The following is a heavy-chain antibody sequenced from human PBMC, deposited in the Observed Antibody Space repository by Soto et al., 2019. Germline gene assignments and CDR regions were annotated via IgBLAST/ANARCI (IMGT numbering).Heavy chain of an antibody. D-gene: IGHD5-12*01. J-gene: IGHJ4*02. CDR3: GRDRRFGNGYNLGFDY. CDR2: ISFDGSKK. V-gene: IGHV3-30-3*01. Sequence: QVQLVESGGGVVQPGRSLRLSCAASGFTFSSYAMHWVRQAPGKGLEWVAVISFDGSKKYYAESVKDRFTVSRDNSKNTLYVQMNSLRAEDTVVYYCGRDRRFGNGYNLGFDYWGQGTLVTVSS. CDR1: GFTFSSYA.